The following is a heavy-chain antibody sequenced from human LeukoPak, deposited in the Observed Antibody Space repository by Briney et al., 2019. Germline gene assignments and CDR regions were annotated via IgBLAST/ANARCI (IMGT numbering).Heavy chain of an antibody. CDR1: GFTFSSYG. V-gene: IGHV3-30*18. J-gene: IGHJ4*02. D-gene: IGHD6-19*01. Sequence: GRSLRLSCAASGFTFSSYGMHWVRQAPGKGLEWVAVISYDGSNKYYADSVKGRFTISRDNSKNTLYLQMNSLRAEDTAVYYCAKDTFGYSSGWYTFNNWGQGTLVTVSS. CDR2: ISYDGSNK. CDR3: AKDTFGYSSGWYTFNN.